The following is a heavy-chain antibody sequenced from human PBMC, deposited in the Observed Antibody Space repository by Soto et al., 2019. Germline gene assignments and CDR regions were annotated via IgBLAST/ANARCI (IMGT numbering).Heavy chain of an antibody. J-gene: IGHJ4*02. CDR3: AGVVVGATRQTGSDH. D-gene: IGHD2-15*01. V-gene: IGHV4-39*01. CDR1: HGSITSGDYF. Sequence: QLQDSGPGLVKPSETLSLTCTVSHGSITSGDYFWAWIRQPPGKGLEFIGSVHSSGGTYYSPSLKSSASIYIDKSRNQFSLKLTSVNAGDTAVYFCAGVVVGATRQTGSDHWGQGILVTVS. CDR2: VHSSGGT.